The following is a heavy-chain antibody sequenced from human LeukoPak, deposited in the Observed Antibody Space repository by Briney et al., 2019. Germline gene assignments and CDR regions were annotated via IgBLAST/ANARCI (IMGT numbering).Heavy chain of an antibody. V-gene: IGHV4-59*01. CDR3: AGAPNQHYFDY. CDR1: SGSITSYY. Sequence: SETLSLTCTVSSGSITSYYWKWIRQSPGKGLEYIGHIYYTGTADYNPSLKSRVTMSVDTSKNQFSLRLMSATASDTAVYFCAGAPNQHYFDYWGQGTLVAVSS. J-gene: IGHJ4*02. CDR2: IYYTGTA.